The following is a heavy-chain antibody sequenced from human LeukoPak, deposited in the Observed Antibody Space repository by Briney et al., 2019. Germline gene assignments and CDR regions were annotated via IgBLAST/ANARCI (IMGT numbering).Heavy chain of an antibody. Sequence: GGSLRLSCAASGFTFTNYNMNWVRQAPGKGLEWVSSITSGSRYIYYGDSVKGRFTISRDNAKNSLFLQMDSLRAEDTAVYYCAELGITMIGGVWGKGTTVTISS. J-gene: IGHJ6*04. CDR1: GFTFTNYN. V-gene: IGHV3-21*01. CDR2: ITSGSRYI. CDR3: AELGITMIGGV. D-gene: IGHD3-10*02.